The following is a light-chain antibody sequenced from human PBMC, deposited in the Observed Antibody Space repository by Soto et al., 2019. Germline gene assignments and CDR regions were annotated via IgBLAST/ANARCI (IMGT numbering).Light chain of an antibody. V-gene: IGKV2-28*01. J-gene: IGKJ4*01. CDR3: MQALQTPFT. Sequence: DIVMTQSPLSLPVTPGEPASISCMSSRSLLQTNGNTYLDWYLQKPGQSPQLLISLATNRASGVPDRFSGSGSGTDFTLQISRVEAEDVGVYYCMQALQTPFTFGGGTKVDIK. CDR2: LAT. CDR1: RSLLQTNGNTY.